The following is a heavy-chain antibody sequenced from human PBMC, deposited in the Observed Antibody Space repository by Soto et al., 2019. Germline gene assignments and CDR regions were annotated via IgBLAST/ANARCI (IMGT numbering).Heavy chain of an antibody. CDR2: IYYTGST. V-gene: IGHV4-61*01. CDR3: ARSGSGSGWL. Sequence: PSETLSLTCSVSGGSVSSGRFYWSWIRQSPGKGLEWIGYIYYTGSTKYNPSLRSRVTISVDTSKNQFSLELTSVAAADTAVYYCARSGSGSGWLGGQGTLVTVSS. CDR1: GGSVSSGRFY. J-gene: IGHJ4*02. D-gene: IGHD6-19*01.